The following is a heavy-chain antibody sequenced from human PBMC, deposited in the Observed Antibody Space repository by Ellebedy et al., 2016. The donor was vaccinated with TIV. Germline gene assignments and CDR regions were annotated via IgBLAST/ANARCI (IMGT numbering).Heavy chain of an antibody. CDR2: IKKDGSEE. CDR1: GITISNYW. CDR3: ESGLEV. V-gene: IGHV3-7*01. J-gene: IGHJ6*02. Sequence: GESLKISCAASGITISNYWMTWVRQAPGKGLEWVANIKKDGSEEYYVDSVKGRFTISRDNAKSSLYLQMDSLRVEDTAVYYCESGLEVWGQGTTVIVSS.